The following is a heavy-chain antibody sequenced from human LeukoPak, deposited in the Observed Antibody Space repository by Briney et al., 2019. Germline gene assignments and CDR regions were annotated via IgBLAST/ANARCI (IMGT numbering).Heavy chain of an antibody. CDR3: ARKGGGTGNHYFDS. D-gene: IGHD3-10*01. CDR1: GFTFSSYW. Sequence: GGSLRLSCAASGFTFSSYWMRWVRQAPGKGLEWVANIMQDGSEKYYVDSVKGRFTISRDNARNSLYLQMNSLRAEDTAVYYCARKGGGTGNHYFDSWGQGSLVTVSS. V-gene: IGHV3-7*01. CDR2: IMQDGSEK. J-gene: IGHJ4*02.